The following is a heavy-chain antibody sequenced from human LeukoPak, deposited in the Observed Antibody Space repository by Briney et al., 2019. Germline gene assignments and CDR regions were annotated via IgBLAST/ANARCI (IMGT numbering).Heavy chain of an antibody. CDR3: ARHHCSSTSCYPDDAFDI. CDR1: GYSFTSYW. CDR2: IYPGDSDT. V-gene: IGHV5-51*01. Sequence: GESLKISCKGSGYSFTSYWIGWVRQMPGKGLEWMGIIYPGDSDTRYSPSFQGQVTISADKSISTAYLQWSSLKASDTAMYYCARHHCSSTSCYPDDAFDIWGQGTMVTVSS. J-gene: IGHJ3*02. D-gene: IGHD2-2*01.